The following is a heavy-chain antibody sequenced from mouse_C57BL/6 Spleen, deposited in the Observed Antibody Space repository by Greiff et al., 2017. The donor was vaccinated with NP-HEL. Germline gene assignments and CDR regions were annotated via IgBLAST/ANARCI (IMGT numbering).Heavy chain of an antibody. CDR2: INPSNGGT. D-gene: IGHD1-1*01. V-gene: IGHV1-53*01. CDR1: GYTFTSYW. Sequence: QVQLQQPGTELVKPGASVKLSCKASGYTFTSYWMHWVKQRPGQGLEWIGNINPSNGGTTYNEQFKSKATLTVDKSSSTAYMQLSSLTSEDSAVYYCAREGIYYDGSSQVWGTGTTVTVSS. J-gene: IGHJ1*03. CDR3: AREGIYYDGSSQV.